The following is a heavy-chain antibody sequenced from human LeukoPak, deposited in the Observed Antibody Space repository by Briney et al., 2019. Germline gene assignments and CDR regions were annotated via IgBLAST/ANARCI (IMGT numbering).Heavy chain of an antibody. Sequence: PSETLSLTCTVSGGSISSSSYYWGWIRQPPGKGLEWLGSIYYSGSTYYNPSLKSRVTISVDTSKNQFSLKLSSVTAADTAVYYCARGWYSSSWYLYDYWGQGTLVTVSS. J-gene: IGHJ4*02. CDR3: ARGWYSSSWYLYDY. CDR1: GGSISSSSYY. CDR2: IYYSGST. D-gene: IGHD6-13*01. V-gene: IGHV4-39*01.